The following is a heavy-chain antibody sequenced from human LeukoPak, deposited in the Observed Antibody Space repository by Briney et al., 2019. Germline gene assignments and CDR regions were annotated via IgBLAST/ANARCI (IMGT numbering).Heavy chain of an antibody. CDR3: ARDLGYEFWSGSDY. Sequence: GGSLRLSCAASGFTVSRNYMSWVRQAPGKGLEWVSVIYSGGSTYYADSVKGRFTISRDNSKNTLYLQMNSLRAEDTAVYYCARDLGYEFWSGSDYWGQGTLVTVSS. J-gene: IGHJ4*02. D-gene: IGHD3-3*01. CDR1: GFTVSRNY. V-gene: IGHV3-66*01. CDR2: IYSGGST.